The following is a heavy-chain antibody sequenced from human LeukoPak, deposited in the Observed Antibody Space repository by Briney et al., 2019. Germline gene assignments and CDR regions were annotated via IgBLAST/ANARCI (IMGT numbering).Heavy chain of an antibody. CDR2: INPSGGST. CDR1: GYTFTSYY. CDR3: ASGIFGYSRDAYYYDGMDV. V-gene: IGHV1-46*01. D-gene: IGHD3-3*01. J-gene: IGHJ6*01. Sequence: ASVKVSCKASGYTFTSYYMHWVRQAPGQGLEWMGMINPSGGSTSYAQKFQGRVTMTRDTSTSTVYMELSSLRSEDKAVYYCASGIFGYSRDAYYYDGMDVWGKGTTVTVFS.